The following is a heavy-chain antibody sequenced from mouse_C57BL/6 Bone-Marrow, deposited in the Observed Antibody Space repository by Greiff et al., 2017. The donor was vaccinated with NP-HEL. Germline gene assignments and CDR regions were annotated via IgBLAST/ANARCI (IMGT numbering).Heavy chain of an antibody. D-gene: IGHD2-4*01. CDR3: ARYRLYDYSAWFAY. V-gene: IGHV14-3*01. J-gene: IGHJ3*01. CDR2: IDPANGNT. CDR1: GFNIKNTY. Sequence: VQLKQSVAALVRPGASVKLSCTASGFNIKNTYMHWVKQRPEPGLEWIGRIDPANGNTKYAPKFQGKATITADTSSNTAYLQLSSLTSEDTAIYYCARYRLYDYSAWFAYWGQGTLVTVSA.